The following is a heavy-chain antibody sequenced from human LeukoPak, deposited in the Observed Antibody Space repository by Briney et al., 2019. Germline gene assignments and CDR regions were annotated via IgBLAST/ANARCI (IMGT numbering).Heavy chain of an antibody. V-gene: IGHV4-59*01. CDR2: IHYSGST. J-gene: IGHJ6*02. CDR1: GDSISSYY. D-gene: IGHD3-10*01. Sequence: PSETLSLTCTVSGDSISSYYWSWIRQPPGKGLEWIGYIHYSGSTKYNPSLKSRVTMSLDTSKSQFSLKLNSVTAADTAVYYCARDRPSDSGSSFSLGMDVWGQGTTVTVSS. CDR3: ARDRPSDSGSSFSLGMDV.